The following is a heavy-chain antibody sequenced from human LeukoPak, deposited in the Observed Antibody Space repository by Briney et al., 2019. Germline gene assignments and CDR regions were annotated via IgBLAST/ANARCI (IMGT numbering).Heavy chain of an antibody. CDR3: ASFTVTTPFSYYYYGMDV. V-gene: IGHV1-2*02. D-gene: IGHD4-17*01. Sequence: ASVKVSCKASGYTFTGYHMHWVRQAPGQGLEWMGWINPNSGGTNYAQNFQGRVTMTRDTSISTAYMELSSLRSDDTAVYYCASFTVTTPFSYYYYGMDVWGQGTTVTVSS. J-gene: IGHJ6*02. CDR1: GYTFTGYH. CDR2: INPNSGGT.